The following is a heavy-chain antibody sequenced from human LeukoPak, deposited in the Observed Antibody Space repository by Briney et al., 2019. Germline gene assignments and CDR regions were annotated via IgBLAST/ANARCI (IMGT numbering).Heavy chain of an antibody. V-gene: IGHV1-3*01. D-gene: IGHD3-22*01. CDR3: ARAGYDSSGSSWFDP. Sequence: ASVNVSCKASGYTFTIYAMHWVRQAPGQRLEWMGWINAGNGNTKYSQNFQGRVTFTRDTSASTAYMELSSLRSEDTAVYYCARAGYDSSGSSWFDPWGQGTLVTVSS. J-gene: IGHJ5*02. CDR2: INAGNGNT. CDR1: GYTFTIYA.